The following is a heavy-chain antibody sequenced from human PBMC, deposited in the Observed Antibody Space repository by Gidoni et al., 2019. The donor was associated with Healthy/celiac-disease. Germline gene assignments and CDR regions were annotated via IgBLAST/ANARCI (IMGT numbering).Heavy chain of an antibody. D-gene: IGHD5-18*01. CDR3: ARGGYSYGYYYYYMDV. CDR1: GGSISSGDYY. Sequence: QVQLQESGPGLVKPSQPLSLTCTVSGGSISSGDYYWSWIRQPPGKGLEWIGYIYYSGSTYYNPSLKSRVTISVDTSKNPFSLKLSSVTAADTAVYYCARGGYSYGYYYYYMDVWGKGTTVTVSS. V-gene: IGHV4-30-4*01. CDR2: IYYSGST. J-gene: IGHJ6*03.